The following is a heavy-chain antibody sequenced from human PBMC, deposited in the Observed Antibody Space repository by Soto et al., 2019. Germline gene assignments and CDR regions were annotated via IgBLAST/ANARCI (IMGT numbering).Heavy chain of an antibody. D-gene: IGHD3-10*01. Sequence: QVHLVESGGGVVQPGRSLTISCVGSGFAFSTYGMHWVRQAPAKGLEWVALISYDGTDKYYADSVKGRFSISRDNSKQPLSLQMDSLRTEDTAVYYCAKDFGDWSDSWGQGTLVNVSS. CDR2: ISYDGTDK. J-gene: IGHJ5*01. CDR3: AKDFGDWSDS. V-gene: IGHV3-30*18. CDR1: GFAFSTYG.